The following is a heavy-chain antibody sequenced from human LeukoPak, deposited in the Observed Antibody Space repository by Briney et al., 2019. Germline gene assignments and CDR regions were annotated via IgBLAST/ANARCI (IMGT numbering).Heavy chain of an antibody. Sequence: GGSLRLSCAVSGFTFSNYAMNWVRQAPGKGLEWVSALGDNDGRTFYADSVKGRFTISRDNSKNTLYLQMNSLRAEDTAIYYCAKNGKDNYDMFFDYWGQGTLVTVSS. CDR1: GFTFSNYA. CDR3: AKNGKDNYDMFFDY. D-gene: IGHD3-9*01. V-gene: IGHV3-23*01. J-gene: IGHJ4*02. CDR2: LGDNDGRT.